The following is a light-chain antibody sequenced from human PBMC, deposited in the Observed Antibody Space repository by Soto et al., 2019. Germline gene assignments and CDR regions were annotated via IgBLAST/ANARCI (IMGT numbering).Light chain of an antibody. CDR1: QTISSW. J-gene: IGKJ1*01. Sequence: DIRMTLSPSTLSGYVGDRVTITCRASQTISSWLAWYQQKPGKAPKLLIYKASTLKSGVPSRFSGSGSGTEFTLTISSLQPDDFATYYCQHYNSYSEAFGQGTKVDIK. CDR3: QHYNSYSEA. V-gene: IGKV1-5*03. CDR2: KAS.